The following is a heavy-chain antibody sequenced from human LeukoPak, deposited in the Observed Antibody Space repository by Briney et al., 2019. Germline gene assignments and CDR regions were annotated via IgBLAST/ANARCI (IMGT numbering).Heavy chain of an antibody. Sequence: GASVKVSCKASGYTFTSYYMHWVRQAPGQGLEWMGITNPSGGSTSYAQKFQGRVTMTRDTSTSTVYMELSSLRSEDTAVYYCARGGYCTNGVCPLRHWYFDLWGRGTLVTVSS. CDR1: GYTFTSYY. CDR3: ARGGYCTNGVCPLRHWYFDL. J-gene: IGHJ2*01. CDR2: TNPSGGST. D-gene: IGHD2-8*01. V-gene: IGHV1-46*01.